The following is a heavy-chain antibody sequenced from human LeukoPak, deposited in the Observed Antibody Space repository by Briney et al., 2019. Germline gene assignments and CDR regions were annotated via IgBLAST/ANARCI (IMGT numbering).Heavy chain of an antibody. V-gene: IGHV4-34*01. Sequence: SETLSLTCAVYGGSFSGYYWSWIRQPPGKGLEWIGEINHSGSTYYSPSLKSRVTISVDTSKNQFSLKLSSVTAADTAVYYCARVSSAYYFDYWGQGTLVTVSS. CDR1: GGSFSGYY. CDR2: INHSGST. J-gene: IGHJ4*02. CDR3: ARVSSAYYFDY. D-gene: IGHD6-6*01.